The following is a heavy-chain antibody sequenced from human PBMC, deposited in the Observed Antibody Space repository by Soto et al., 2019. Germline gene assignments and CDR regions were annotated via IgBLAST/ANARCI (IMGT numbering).Heavy chain of an antibody. J-gene: IGHJ6*02. Sequence: ASVKVSCKASGYTFTGYYMHWVRQAPGQGLEWMGWINPNSGGTNYAQKFQGRVTMTRDTSISTAYMELSRLRSDDTAVYYCARGPAVTGTRLGLGDLSPYYYGMDVWGQGTTVTVSS. CDR1: GYTFTGYY. CDR3: ARGPAVTGTRLGLGDLSPYYYGMDV. D-gene: IGHD6-19*01. V-gene: IGHV1-2*02. CDR2: INPNSGGT.